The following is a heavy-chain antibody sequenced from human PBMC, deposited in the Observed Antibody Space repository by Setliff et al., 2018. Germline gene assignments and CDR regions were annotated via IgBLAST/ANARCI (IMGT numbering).Heavy chain of an antibody. D-gene: IGHD1-26*01. J-gene: IGHJ4*02. CDR1: GFNLHVYT. Sequence: LRLSCVASGFNLHVYTMEWVRQAPGKGLEWVAVISYDGSNKYYADSVKGRFTISRDNSKNTVYLEMNNLRADDTAVYYCAGDPPRSDWRLDSWGQGTLVTVSS. V-gene: IGHV3-30*04. CDR3: AGDPPRSDWRLDS. CDR2: ISYDGSNK.